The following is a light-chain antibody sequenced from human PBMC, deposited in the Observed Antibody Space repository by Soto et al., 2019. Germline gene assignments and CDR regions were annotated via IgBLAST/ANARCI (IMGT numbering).Light chain of an antibody. CDR1: QSVSSN. J-gene: IGKJ5*01. CDR2: GAS. CDR3: QQYGSSR. V-gene: IGKV3-15*01. Sequence: LMTQSRSTLSVSPSESATLSCRASQSVSSNLAWYQQKPGQAPRLLIYGASTRATGIPARFSGSGSGTDFTLTISRLEPEDFAVYYCQQYGSSRFGQGTRLETK.